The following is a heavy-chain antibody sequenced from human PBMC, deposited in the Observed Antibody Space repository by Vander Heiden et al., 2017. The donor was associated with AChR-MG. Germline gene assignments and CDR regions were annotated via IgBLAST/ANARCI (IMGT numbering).Heavy chain of an antibody. CDR3: GRDSCSSTSCYENDY. CDR2: ISSSGSTI. D-gene: IGHD2-2*01. J-gene: IGHJ4*02. Sequence: EVQLVESGGGLVQPGGSLRLSCAASGFTFSSYEMNWVRQAPGKGLEWVSYISSSGSTIYYADSVKGRFTISRDNAKNSLYLQMNSLRAEDTAVYYCGRDSCSSTSCYENDYWGQGTLVTVSS. V-gene: IGHV3-48*03. CDR1: GFTFSSYE.